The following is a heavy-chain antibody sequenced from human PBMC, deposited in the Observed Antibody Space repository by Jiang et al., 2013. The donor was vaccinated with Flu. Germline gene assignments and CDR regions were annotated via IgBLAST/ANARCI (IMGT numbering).Heavy chain of an antibody. CDR1: GFTFSSYA. CDR2: IYSGGST. V-gene: IGHV3-23*03. CDR3: ATGSGNYYYYGMDV. D-gene: IGHD3-10*01. J-gene: IGHJ6*02. Sequence: QLLESGGGLVQPGGSLRLSCAASGFTFSSYAMSWVRQAPGKGLEWVSVIYSGGSTYYADSVKGRFTISRDNSKNTLYLQMNSLRAEDTAVYYCATGSGNYYYYGMDVWGQGTTVTVSS.